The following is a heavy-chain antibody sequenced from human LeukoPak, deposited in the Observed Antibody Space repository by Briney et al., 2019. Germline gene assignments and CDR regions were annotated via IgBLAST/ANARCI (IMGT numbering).Heavy chain of an antibody. V-gene: IGHV1-69*01. Sequence: SVKVSCKASGGTFSSYAISWVRHAPGQGLEWMGGIIPIFGTANYAQKFQGRVTITADESTSTAYMELSSLRSEDTAASYCTRVTSPFDYWGRGTLVTVSS. CDR2: IIPIFGTA. CDR1: GGTFSSYA. J-gene: IGHJ4*01. CDR3: TRVTSPFDY.